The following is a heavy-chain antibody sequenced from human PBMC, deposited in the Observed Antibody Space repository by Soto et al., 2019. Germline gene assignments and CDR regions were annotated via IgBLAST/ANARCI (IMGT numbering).Heavy chain of an antibody. D-gene: IGHD6-13*01. CDR2: LNGHPTEK. J-gene: IGHJ4*02. CDR1: GFTFSRYA. CDR3: AKGDSDSSWSHLDF. Sequence: PGGSLRLSCVISGFTFSRYAMTWVRQAPGKGLEWVSTLNGHPTEKYHADAVRGRFTISRDNSKSTLYLQMNSLRAEDSAIYYCAKGDSDSSWSHLDFWGQGTLVTVSS. V-gene: IGHV3-23*01.